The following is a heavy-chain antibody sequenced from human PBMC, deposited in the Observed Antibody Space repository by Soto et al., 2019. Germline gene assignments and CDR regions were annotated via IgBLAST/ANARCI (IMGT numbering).Heavy chain of an antibody. J-gene: IGHJ4*02. CDR2: IWYDEINK. Sequence: GGSLRLSCSSSGFTFGSYVMHWVRQAPGKGLEWVAVIWYDEINKYYSDSVKGRFTISRDNSKNTLYLQMNSLRAEDTAVYYCARDGMRLIGVAQFEYWGQGTLVTVSS. V-gene: IGHV3-33*01. D-gene: IGHD3-3*01. CDR1: GFTFGSYV. CDR3: ARDGMRLIGVAQFEY.